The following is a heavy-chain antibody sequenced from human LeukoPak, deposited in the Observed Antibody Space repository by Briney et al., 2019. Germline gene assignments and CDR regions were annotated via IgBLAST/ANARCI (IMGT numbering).Heavy chain of an antibody. CDR2: IFNSGTT. D-gene: IGHD4-23*01. J-gene: IGHJ6*02. Sequence: PSETLSLTCTVSGGSISSYYWSWIRQPPGKGLEWIGHIFNSGTTNHNPSLKRPVIISVDTSKNQFSLKLSSVTAADTAVYYCARGSTVVTRVVPYYYYYGMDVWGQGTTVTVSS. CDR3: ARGSTVVTRVVPYYYYYGMDV. V-gene: IGHV4-59*12. CDR1: GGSISSYY.